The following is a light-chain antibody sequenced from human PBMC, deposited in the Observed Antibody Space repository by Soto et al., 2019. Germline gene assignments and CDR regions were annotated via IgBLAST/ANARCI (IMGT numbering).Light chain of an antibody. CDR3: QQYGSSGRT. V-gene: IGKV3-20*01. J-gene: IGKJ1*01. CDR1: QSVSSNY. Sequence: EIVVTQSAGTLSLSPGERATLSCRTSQSVSSNYLACYQQKPGRAPRLRIYGASSRATGIPDRFSGSGSGTDFTLTISRLEPEDFAVYYCQQYGSSGRTFARGTKVDIK. CDR2: GAS.